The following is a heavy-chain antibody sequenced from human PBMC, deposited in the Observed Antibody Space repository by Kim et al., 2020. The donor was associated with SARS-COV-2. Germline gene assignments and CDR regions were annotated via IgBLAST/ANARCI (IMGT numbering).Heavy chain of an antibody. CDR1: GGSISSYY. D-gene: IGHD1-26*01. J-gene: IGHJ4*02. V-gene: IGHV4-59*01. CDR2: IYYSGST. CDR3: ARVGASYDHFDY. Sequence: SETLSLTCTVSGGSISSYYWSWIRQPPGKGLEWIGYIYYSGSTNYNPSLKSRVTISVDTSKNQFSLKLSSVTAADTAVYYCARVGASYDHFDYWGQGTLVTVSS.